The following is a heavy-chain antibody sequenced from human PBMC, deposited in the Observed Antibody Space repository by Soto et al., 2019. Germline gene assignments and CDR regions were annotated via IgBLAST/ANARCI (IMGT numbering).Heavy chain of an antibody. Sequence: SETLSLTCTVSGGSISSYYWSWIRQPPGKGLEWIGYIYYSGSTNYNPSLKSRVTISVDTSKNQFSLKLSSVTAADTAVYYCARDPESSSWYYFDYWGQGTLVTSPQ. CDR3: ARDPESSSWYYFDY. CDR1: GGSISSYY. CDR2: IYYSGST. V-gene: IGHV4-59*01. D-gene: IGHD6-13*01. J-gene: IGHJ4*02.